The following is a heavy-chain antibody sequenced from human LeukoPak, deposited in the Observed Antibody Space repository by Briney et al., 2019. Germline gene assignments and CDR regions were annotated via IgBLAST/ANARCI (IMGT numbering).Heavy chain of an antibody. CDR1: GYTLTELS. D-gene: IGHD6-13*01. CDR3: ARDLWSIAAAGNWFDP. V-gene: IGHV1-69*13. J-gene: IGHJ5*02. CDR2: IIPIFGTA. Sequence: ASVKVSCKVSGYTLTELSMHWVRQAPGQGLEWMGGIIPIFGTANYAQKFQGRVTITADESTSTAYMELSSLRSEDTAVYYCARDLWSIAAAGNWFDPWGQGTLVTVSS.